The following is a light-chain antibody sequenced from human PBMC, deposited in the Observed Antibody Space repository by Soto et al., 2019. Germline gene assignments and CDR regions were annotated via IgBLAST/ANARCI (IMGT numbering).Light chain of an antibody. CDR1: SSDVGGYNY. CDR2: EVN. J-gene: IGLJ1*01. V-gene: IGLV2-8*01. CDR3: SSHAGSKRV. Sequence: QSALTQPPSASGSPGQSVTISCTGTSSDVGGYNYVSWYQQHPGKAPKLMIYEVNKRPSGVPDRFSGSKSGNTASLTVSGLRAKDEGDYYCSSHAGSKRVFGTGTKVTVL.